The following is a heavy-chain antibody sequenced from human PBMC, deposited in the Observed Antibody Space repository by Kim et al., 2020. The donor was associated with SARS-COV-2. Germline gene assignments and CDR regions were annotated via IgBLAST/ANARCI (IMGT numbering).Heavy chain of an antibody. CDR2: ISTNGGST. D-gene: IGHD6-19*01. J-gene: IGHJ4*01. CDR3: VKERTSGWYDFDY. V-gene: IGHV3-64D*06. CDR1: GFTFSSYA. Sequence: GGSLRLSCSASGFTFSSYAMHWVRQAPGKGLEYVSGISTNGGSTYYADSVKDRFIISRDNSRNMLNLQMSSLRSEDTAVYYCVKERTSGWYDFDYWGHGTLVTVSS.